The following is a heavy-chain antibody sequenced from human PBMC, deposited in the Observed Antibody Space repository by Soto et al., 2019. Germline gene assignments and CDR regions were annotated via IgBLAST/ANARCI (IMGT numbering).Heavy chain of an antibody. CDR3: AKEAFGVGWTLDF. D-gene: IGHD6-19*01. V-gene: IGHV3-23*01. J-gene: IGHJ4*02. CDR1: GFNFGDYT. Sequence: QLLESGGGLVQPGGSRRLSCAASGFNFGDYTMTWVRQAPGKGLVWISTISGGGGNSYYADVVKGRFIITRDNSKNTLYLQMNSLKGEDTALYFCAKEAFGVGWTLDFWGQGTLVTVSS. CDR2: ISGGGGNS.